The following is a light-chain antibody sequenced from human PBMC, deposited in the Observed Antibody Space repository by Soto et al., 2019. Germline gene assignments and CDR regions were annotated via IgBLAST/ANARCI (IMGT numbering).Light chain of an antibody. CDR3: QQYNSYPWT. CDR1: QSISSW. CDR2: KAS. Sequence: DIQMTQSPSTVTASVGDGVIITCRASQSISSWLAWYQQKPGKAPKLLIYKASSLESGVPSRFSGSGSGTEFTLTISILQPDDFATYYCQQYNSYPWTFGQGTKVEIK. J-gene: IGKJ1*01. V-gene: IGKV1-5*03.